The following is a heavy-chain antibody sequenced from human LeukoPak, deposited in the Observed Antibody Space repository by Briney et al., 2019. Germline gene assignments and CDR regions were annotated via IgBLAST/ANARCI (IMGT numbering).Heavy chain of an antibody. CDR2: IYYSGST. CDR3: AREYCSSTSCYLDAFDI. J-gene: IGHJ3*02. Sequence: SETLSLTCTVSGGSISSSSYYWGWIRQPPGKGLEWIGYIYYSGSTNYNPSLKSRVTISVDTSKNQFSLKLSSVTAADTAVYYCAREYCSSTSCYLDAFDIWGQGTMVTVSS. V-gene: IGHV4-61*01. D-gene: IGHD2-2*01. CDR1: GGSISSSSYY.